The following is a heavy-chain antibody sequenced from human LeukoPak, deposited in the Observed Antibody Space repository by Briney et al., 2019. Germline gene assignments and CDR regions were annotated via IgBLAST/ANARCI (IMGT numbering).Heavy chain of an antibody. D-gene: IGHD6-13*01. J-gene: IGHJ5*02. CDR1: GFTFSSYG. Sequence: WGSLRLSCAASGFTFSSYGMHWVRQAPGKGLEWVAFIRYDGSNKYYADSVKGRFTISRDNSKNTLYLQMNSLRAEDTAVYYCAKDSYPAADYNWFDPWGQGTLVTVSS. CDR2: IRYDGSNK. V-gene: IGHV3-30*02. CDR3: AKDSYPAADYNWFDP.